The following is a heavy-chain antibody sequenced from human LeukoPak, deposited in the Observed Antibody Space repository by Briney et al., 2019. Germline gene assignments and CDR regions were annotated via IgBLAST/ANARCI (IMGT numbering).Heavy chain of an antibody. D-gene: IGHD3-10*01. CDR3: AKDPYGSGSYYISLQYYFDY. CDR1: GFTFSSYG. CDR2: ISYDGSNK. Sequence: GGSLRLSCAASGFTFSSYGMHWVRQAPRKGLEWVAVISYDGSNKYYADSVKGRFTISRDNSKNTLYLQMNSLRAEDTAVYYCAKDPYGSGSYYISLQYYFDYWGQGTLVTVSS. J-gene: IGHJ4*02. V-gene: IGHV3-30*18.